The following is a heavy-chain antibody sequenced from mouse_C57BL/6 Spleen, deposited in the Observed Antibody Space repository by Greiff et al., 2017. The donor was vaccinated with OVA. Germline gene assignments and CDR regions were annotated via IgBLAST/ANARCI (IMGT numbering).Heavy chain of an antibody. CDR3: AREIITTVEDWYFDV. J-gene: IGHJ1*03. Sequence: QVQLQQSGAELVKPGASVKLSCKASGYTFTSYWMHWVKQRPGRGLEWIGRIDPNSGGTKYNEQFKSKATLTVDKPSSTAYMQLSSLTSEDSAVYYCAREIITTVEDWYFDVWGTGTTVTVSS. V-gene: IGHV1-72*01. D-gene: IGHD1-1*01. CDR1: GYTFTSYW. CDR2: IDPNSGGT.